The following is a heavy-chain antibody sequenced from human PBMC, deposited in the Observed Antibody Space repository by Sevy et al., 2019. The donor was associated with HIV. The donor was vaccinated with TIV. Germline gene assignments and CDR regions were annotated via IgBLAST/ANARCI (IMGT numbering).Heavy chain of an antibody. V-gene: IGHV3-30*02. CDR2: VRFDGSFR. Sequence: GGSLRLSCEASEFTFSSYWMHWVRQAPGKGLEWVAFVRFDGSFRTYARSVKGRFSISRDNSRTVLYQQMNSLTTEDTALYYCAKEHGVWESTLRLANDYWGQGALVTVSS. J-gene: IGHJ4*02. CDR3: AKEHGVWESTLRLANDY. CDR1: EFTFSSYW. D-gene: IGHD1-26*01.